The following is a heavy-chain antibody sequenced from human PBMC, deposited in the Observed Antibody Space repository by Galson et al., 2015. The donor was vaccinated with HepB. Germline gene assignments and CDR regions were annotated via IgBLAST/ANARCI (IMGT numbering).Heavy chain of an antibody. CDR3: AKDLDIVVVPAAIGAFDI. Sequence: SLRLSCAASGFTFSTYWMHWVRQAPGKGLVWVSRLNSDGSSTAYADSVKGRFTISRDNSKNTLYLQMNSLRAEDTAVYYCAKDLDIVVVPAAIGAFDIWGQGTMVTVSS. D-gene: IGHD2-2*03. J-gene: IGHJ3*02. CDR2: LNSDGSST. V-gene: IGHV3-74*01. CDR1: GFTFSTYW.